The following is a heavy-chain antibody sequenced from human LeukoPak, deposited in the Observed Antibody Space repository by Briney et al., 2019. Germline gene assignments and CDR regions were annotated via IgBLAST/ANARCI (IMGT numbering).Heavy chain of an antibody. CDR1: GGSMSPFY. D-gene: IGHD3-9*01. CDR3: AVNSTIHTFDI. CDR2: IYYSGGT. Sequence: SETLSLTCTVSGGSMSPFYWSWIRQSPGKGLEWIGSIYYSGGTNYNPSLKSRVTISVDTSKNQFSLELSSVTAADTAVYYCAVNSTIHTFDIWGQGTMVTVSS. J-gene: IGHJ3*02. V-gene: IGHV4-59*08.